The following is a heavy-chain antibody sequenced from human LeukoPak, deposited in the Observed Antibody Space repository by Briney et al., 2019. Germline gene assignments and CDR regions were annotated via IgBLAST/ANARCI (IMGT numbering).Heavy chain of an antibody. D-gene: IGHD2-15*01. CDR1: GYMFDVFY. CDR2: IDPNSGET. Sequence: GASLKVSCEGSGYMFDVFYMHWVRQGPRQGLEWMGWIDPNSGETVYAQEFQGRVTMTRDTSIATAYMELTSLTFDDSAVYYCVTSGGLPSNTLSVWGQGTKVTVSS. V-gene: IGHV1-2*02. CDR3: VTSGGLPSNTLSV. J-gene: IGHJ3*01.